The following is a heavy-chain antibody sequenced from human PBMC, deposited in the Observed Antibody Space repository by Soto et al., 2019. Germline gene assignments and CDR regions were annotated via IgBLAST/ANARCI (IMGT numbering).Heavy chain of an antibody. D-gene: IGHD6-13*01. CDR2: ISGGGTYR. Sequence: EVQLVESGGGLVKPGGSLRLSCAASGLTFSHYSMNWVSQAPGKGLEWVSTISGGGTYRYYAETVKGRFTISRDNAKNARDLQMNSLRAEDTAVYYCARVNSSIESSNGMDVWGQGTTVTVSS. CDR3: ARVNSSIESSNGMDV. CDR1: GLTFSHYS. V-gene: IGHV3-21*02. J-gene: IGHJ6*02.